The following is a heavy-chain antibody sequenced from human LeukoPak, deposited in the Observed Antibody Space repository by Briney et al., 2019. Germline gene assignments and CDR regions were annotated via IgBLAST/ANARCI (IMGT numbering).Heavy chain of an antibody. CDR1: GCTFSSYA. V-gene: IGHV1-69*05. Sequence: SVKVSCKGSGCTFSSYAISWVRQAPGQGLEWMGGIIPIFGTANYAQKFQGRVTITTDESTSTAYMELSSLRSEDTAVYYCARDRAAVAGSGTGGFDYWGQGTLVTVSS. CDR2: IIPIFGTA. D-gene: IGHD6-19*01. J-gene: IGHJ4*02. CDR3: ARDRAAVAGSGTGGFDY.